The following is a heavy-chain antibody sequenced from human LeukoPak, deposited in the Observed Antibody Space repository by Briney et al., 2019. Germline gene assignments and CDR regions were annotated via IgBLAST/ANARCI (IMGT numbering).Heavy chain of an antibody. D-gene: IGHD1-1*01. CDR1: GFTFSSYG. J-gene: IGHJ4*02. Sequence: GGSLRLSCAASGFTFSSYGMHWVRQAPGKGLEWVAFIRYDGSNKYYADSVKGRFTFSRDNAKNSLYLQMNSLRAEDTAVYFCARYCTFRTCSGTKFDYWGQGTLVTVSS. V-gene: IGHV3-30*02. CDR2: IRYDGSNK. CDR3: ARYCTFRTCSGTKFDY.